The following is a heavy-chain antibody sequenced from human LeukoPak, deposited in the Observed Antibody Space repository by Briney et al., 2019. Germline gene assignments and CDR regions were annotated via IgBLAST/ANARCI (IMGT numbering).Heavy chain of an antibody. V-gene: IGHV4-30-4*01. J-gene: IGHJ5*02. Sequence: PSETLSLTGTVSGGSISSGDYYWSWIRQPPGKGLEWIAYMYYSGGTYYNPSLKSRVTMSADTSKNQLSLKLSSVTAADTAVYYCARPYYYDSRIDPWGQGILVTVSS. D-gene: IGHD3-22*01. CDR2: MYYSGGT. CDR3: ARPYYYDSRIDP. CDR1: GGSISSGDYY.